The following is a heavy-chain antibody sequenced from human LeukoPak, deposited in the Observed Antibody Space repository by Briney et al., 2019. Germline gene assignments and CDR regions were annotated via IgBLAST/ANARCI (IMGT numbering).Heavy chain of an antibody. Sequence: GGSLRLSCAASRFTLSTYWMSWVRQAPEKGLEWVAHIKQDGSQEYYVDSVKGRFTISRDSAKNSLYLQMNSLRAEDTAVYYCVRGVPYDSWSGPHYSDYWGQGTLVTVSS. J-gene: IGHJ4*02. CDR3: VRGVPYDSWSGPHYSDY. V-gene: IGHV3-7*01. D-gene: IGHD3-3*01. CDR2: IKQDGSQE. CDR1: RFTLSTYW.